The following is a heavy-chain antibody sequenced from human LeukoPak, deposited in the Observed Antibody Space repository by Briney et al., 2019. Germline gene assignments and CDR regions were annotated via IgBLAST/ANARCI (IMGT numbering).Heavy chain of an antibody. J-gene: IGHJ4*02. D-gene: IGHD6-6*01. CDR1: GGSFSGYY. V-gene: IGHV4-34*01. Sequence: PSETLSLTCAVYGGSFSGYYWSWIRQPPGKGLEWIGEINHSGSTNYNPSLKSRVTISVDTSKNQFSLKLRSVTAADTAVYYCAREQQGSSSLDYWGQGILVTVSS. CDR2: INHSGST. CDR3: AREQQGSSSLDY.